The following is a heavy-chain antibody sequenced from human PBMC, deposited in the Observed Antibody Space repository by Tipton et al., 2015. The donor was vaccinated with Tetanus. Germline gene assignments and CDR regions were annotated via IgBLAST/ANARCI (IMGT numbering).Heavy chain of an antibody. D-gene: IGHD6-25*01. CDR1: GFIFSSYT. V-gene: IGHV3-21*01. Sequence: SLRLSCEVSGFIFSSYTMNWDRQAPGKGLEWVSSVSSTSTYIYYADSLKGRFTISRDNAKNSLYLQMNSLRAEDTAVYYCASGSALDYWGQGILVTVSS. J-gene: IGHJ4*02. CDR3: ASGSALDY. CDR2: VSSTSTYI.